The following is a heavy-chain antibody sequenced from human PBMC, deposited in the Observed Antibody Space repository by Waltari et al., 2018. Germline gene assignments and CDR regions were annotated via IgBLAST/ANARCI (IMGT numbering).Heavy chain of an antibody. J-gene: IGHJ4*02. D-gene: IGHD3-3*01. CDR2: NNPNSGGT. CDR1: GYTFTGYY. CDR3: ATRRITTRRVSFV. Sequence: QVQLVQSGAEVKKPGASVKVSCKASGYTFTGYYMHWVRQAPGQGLEWMGWNNPNSGGTNDEQKFQGRVTMTRDTSISTAYMELSRLRSDDTAVYYCATRRITTRRVSFVWGQGTLVTVSS. V-gene: IGHV1-2*02.